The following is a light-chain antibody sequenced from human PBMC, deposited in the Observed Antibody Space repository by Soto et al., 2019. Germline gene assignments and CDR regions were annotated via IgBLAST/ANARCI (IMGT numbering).Light chain of an antibody. CDR1: QSIDNW. CDR2: EAS. V-gene: IGKV1-5*03. J-gene: IGKJ2*01. Sequence: DIQMTQSPSTLSASVGDRVTITCRASQSIDNWLAWYQQKPGKAPKLLIHEASSLESGVPSRFSGSGYGTEFTLTISSLQPDDFAPYYCQQYNNYSYTFGQGTKVDIK. CDR3: QQYNNYSYT.